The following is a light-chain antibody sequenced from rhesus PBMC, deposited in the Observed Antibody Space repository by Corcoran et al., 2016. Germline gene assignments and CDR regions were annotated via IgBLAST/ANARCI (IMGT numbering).Light chain of an antibody. CDR2: KAS. CDR3: LQYSSSPWT. V-gene: IGKV1-22*01. CDR1: QSISSW. J-gene: IGKJ1*01. Sequence: DIQMTQSPSSLSASVGDTVTITCRASQSISSWLDWYQQKPGKDPKLLIYKASSLQSGVPSRFSGSGSGTDFTLTISSLQPEDFATYYCLQYSSSPWTFGQGTKVEI.